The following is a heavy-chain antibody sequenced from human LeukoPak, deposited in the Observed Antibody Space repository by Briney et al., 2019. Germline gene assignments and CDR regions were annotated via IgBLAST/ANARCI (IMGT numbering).Heavy chain of an antibody. D-gene: IGHD3-22*01. J-gene: IGHJ4*02. CDR2: IYNSGTT. Sequence: SETLSLTCTVSGASISSYYWSWIRQPPGKGREWIGYIYNSGTTNYNPSLKSRVTISVDTSKNQFSLKLNSVTAADTAVYFCARRPGYYYDSSGYLDYWGQGTLVTVSS. V-gene: IGHV4-59*08. CDR3: ARRPGYYYDSSGYLDY. CDR1: GASISSYY.